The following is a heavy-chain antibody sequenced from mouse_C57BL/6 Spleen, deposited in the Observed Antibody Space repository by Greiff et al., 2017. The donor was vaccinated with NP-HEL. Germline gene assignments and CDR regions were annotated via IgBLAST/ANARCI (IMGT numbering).Heavy chain of an antibody. Sequence: VQLQQSGAELVMPGASVKLSCTASGFNFKDYYMHWVKQRPEQGLEWIGRIDPEDGDTEYAPKFQGKATMTADTSSNTAYLQLSSLTSEDTAVYYYTQSSGDWFAYWGQGTLVTVSA. J-gene: IGHJ3*01. CDR1: GFNFKDYY. CDR3: TQSSGDWFAY. D-gene: IGHD6-1*01. V-gene: IGHV14-1*01. CDR2: IDPEDGDT.